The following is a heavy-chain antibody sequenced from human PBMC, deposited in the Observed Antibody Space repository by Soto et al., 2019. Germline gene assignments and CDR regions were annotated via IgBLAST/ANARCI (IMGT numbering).Heavy chain of an antibody. Sequence: QPGGSLRLSCAASGFTFSSYAMGWVRQGPGKGLEWVAVVSIGGSTHYADSVRGRFTISRDNSKNTLSLQMNSLTAEDTAAYFCAKRRGAGGHFDYWGQGALVTVSS. D-gene: IGHD2-15*01. CDR3: AKRRGAGGHFDY. V-gene: IGHV3-23*01. CDR1: GFTFSSYA. CDR2: VSIGGST. J-gene: IGHJ4*02.